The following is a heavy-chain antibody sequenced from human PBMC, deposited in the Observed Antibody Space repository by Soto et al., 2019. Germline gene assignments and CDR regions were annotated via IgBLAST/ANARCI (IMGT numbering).Heavy chain of an antibody. CDR2: INAGNGNT. Sequence: ASVKVSCKASGYTFTSYAMHWVRQAPGQRLEWMGWINAGNGNTKYSQKFQGRVTITRDTSASTAYMELSSLRSEDTAVYYCARVLVGYSYGKIFDYWGQGTLVTVSS. D-gene: IGHD5-18*01. CDR3: ARVLVGYSYGKIFDY. J-gene: IGHJ4*02. CDR1: GYTFTSYA. V-gene: IGHV1-3*01.